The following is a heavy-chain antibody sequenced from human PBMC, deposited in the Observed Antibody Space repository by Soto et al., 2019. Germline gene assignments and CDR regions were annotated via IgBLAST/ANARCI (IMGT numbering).Heavy chain of an antibody. Sequence: SETLSLTCTVSGGSISSNYWTWIRQPPGKGLEWTGYVYNSGSTNYNPSLKSRVTFSEDTSKSQFSLKVNSMTAADTAVYYCARYRREAVAGYTLDNWGQGILVTVSS. CDR1: GGSISSNY. CDR3: ARYRREAVAGYTLDN. V-gene: IGHV4-59*01. D-gene: IGHD6-13*01. CDR2: VYNSGST. J-gene: IGHJ4*02.